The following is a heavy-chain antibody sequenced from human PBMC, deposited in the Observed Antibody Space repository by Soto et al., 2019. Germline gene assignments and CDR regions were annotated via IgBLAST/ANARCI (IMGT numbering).Heavy chain of an antibody. CDR3: AKVRKDPYYFDY. Sequence: PGGSLRLSCAASGFTFSTYSMNWVRQAPGKGLEWISYISSSSATIYYADSVKGRFTISRDNSKNTLYLQMNSLRAEDTAVYYCAKVRKDPYYFDYWGQGTLVTVSS. CDR1: GFTFSTYS. J-gene: IGHJ4*02. V-gene: IGHV3-48*01. CDR2: ISSSSATI.